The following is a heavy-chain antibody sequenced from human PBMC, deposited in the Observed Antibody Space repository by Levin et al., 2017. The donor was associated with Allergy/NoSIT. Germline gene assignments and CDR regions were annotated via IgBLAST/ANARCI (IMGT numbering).Heavy chain of an antibody. CDR1: GFTFSNFT. Sequence: GGSLRLSCEGSGFTFSNFTWNWVRQAPGKGLEWVSSISSSSSYINYADSVKGRFTISRDNAKKSLYLQINSLRAEDTALYYCASRLSTTGGLDVWGRGTTVTVSS. V-gene: IGHV3-21*01. D-gene: IGHD1-1*01. CDR3: ASRLSTTGGLDV. CDR2: ISSSSSYI. J-gene: IGHJ6*02.